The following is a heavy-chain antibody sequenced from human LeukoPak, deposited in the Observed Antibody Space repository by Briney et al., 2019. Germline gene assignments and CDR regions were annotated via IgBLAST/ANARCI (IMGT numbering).Heavy chain of an antibody. CDR2: FDPEDGET. J-gene: IGHJ3*02. D-gene: IGHD2-2*01. CDR1: GYTLTELS. V-gene: IGHV1-24*01. Sequence: EASVKVSCKASGYTLTELSMHWVRQAPGKGLEWMGGFDPEDGETIYAQKFQGRVTMTEDTSTDTAYMELSSLRSEDTAVYYCATDGLGDIVVVRDAFDIWGQGTMVTVSS. CDR3: ATDGLGDIVVVRDAFDI.